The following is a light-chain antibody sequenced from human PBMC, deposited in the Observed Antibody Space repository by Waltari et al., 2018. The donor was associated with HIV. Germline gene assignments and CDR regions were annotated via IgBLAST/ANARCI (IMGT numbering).Light chain of an antibody. CDR3: QSTDRSGSYII. CDR1: ALSLQH. J-gene: IGLJ2*01. Sequence: SYELTHPPSLSLSPGQTHRITCTGAALSLQHGYWYRQKPGQAPVLVIYKDSERSSGIPERFSGSSSGTTVTLTISGAQAEDEAAYFCQSTDRSGSYIIFGGGTKLTVL. V-gene: IGLV3-25*03. CDR2: KDS.